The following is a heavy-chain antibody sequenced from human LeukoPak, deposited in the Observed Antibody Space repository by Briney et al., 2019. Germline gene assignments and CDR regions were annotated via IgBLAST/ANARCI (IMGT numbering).Heavy chain of an antibody. CDR3: ARQQLVRVYYFDY. D-gene: IGHD6-13*01. J-gene: IGHJ4*02. V-gene: IGHV4-31*03. Sequence: SQTLSLTCTVSGGSISSGGYYWSWIRQHPGKGLEWIGYIYYSGSTYYNPSLKSRVTISVDTSKNQFSLKLSSATAADTAVYYCARQQLVRVYYFDYWGQGTLVTVSS. CDR1: GGSISSGGYY. CDR2: IYYSGST.